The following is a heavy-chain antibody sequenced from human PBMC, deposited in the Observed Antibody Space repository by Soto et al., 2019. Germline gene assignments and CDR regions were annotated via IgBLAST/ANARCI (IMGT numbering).Heavy chain of an antibody. CDR2: IGIGSSTK. D-gene: IGHD3-22*01. V-gene: IGHV3-48*01. Sequence: LRLSCAASGFTFRNYGMNWVRQAPGKELEWVSYIGIGSSTKYYADSVKGRFTISRDNAKNSLYLQMNSLRAEDTAVYYCARDKLYYNDISGRPLNAFDVWGQGTMVTVSS. J-gene: IGHJ3*01. CDR3: ARDKLYYNDISGRPLNAFDV. CDR1: GFTFRNYG.